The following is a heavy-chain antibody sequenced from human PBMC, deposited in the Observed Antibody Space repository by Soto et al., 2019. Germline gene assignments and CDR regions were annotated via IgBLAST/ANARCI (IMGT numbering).Heavy chain of an antibody. CDR3: ATRIADTAFDI. V-gene: IGHV5-51*01. CDR2: IYPDDSDT. D-gene: IGHD6-13*01. CDR1: GYSFTSYW. J-gene: IGHJ3*02. Sequence: GESLKISCKGSGYSFTSYWIAWVRQMPGKGLEWMGIIYPDDSDTRYSPSFQGQVTISADKSISTAYLQWSSLKASDTAMYYCATRIADTAFDIWGQGTMVTVSS.